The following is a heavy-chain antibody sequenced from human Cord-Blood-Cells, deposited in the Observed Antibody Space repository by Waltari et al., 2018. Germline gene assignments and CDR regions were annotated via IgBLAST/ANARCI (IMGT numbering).Heavy chain of an antibody. CDR3: TRGGIVGANDAFDI. Sequence: EVQLVESGGGLVKQGGSLRLYCTASGFTFGDYAMSWFRQAPGKGLEWVGFIRSKAYGGTTEYAASVKGRFTISRDDSKSIAYLQMNSLKTEDTAVYYCTRGGIVGANDAFDIWGQGTMVTVSS. CDR1: GFTFGDYA. CDR2: IRSKAYGGTT. D-gene: IGHD1-26*01. J-gene: IGHJ3*02. V-gene: IGHV3-49*05.